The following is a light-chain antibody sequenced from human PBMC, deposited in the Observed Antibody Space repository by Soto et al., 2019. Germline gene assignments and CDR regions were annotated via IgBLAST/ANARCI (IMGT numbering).Light chain of an antibody. CDR3: QHYNSYSEA. J-gene: IGKJ1*01. CDR2: KAS. CDR1: QTISSL. V-gene: IGKV1-5*03. Sequence: DIQMTQSPSTLSGSVGDRVTITCRASQTISSLLAWYQQKPGKAPKLLIYKASTLKSGVPSRFSGSGSGTEFTLTISSLQHDDFATYYCQHYNSYSEAFGQGTKVEL.